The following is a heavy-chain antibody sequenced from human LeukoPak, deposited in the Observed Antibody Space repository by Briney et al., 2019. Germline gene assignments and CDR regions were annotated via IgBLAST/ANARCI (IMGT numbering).Heavy chain of an antibody. Sequence: GGSLRLSCAASGFTFSSYGMHWVRQAPGKGLEWVAFIRYDGSNKYYADSVKGRFTISRDNSKNTLYLQMNSLRAEDMALYYCAKDILHDGLHAFDIWGQGTMVTVSS. CDR3: AKDILHDGLHAFDI. J-gene: IGHJ3*02. CDR1: GFTFSSYG. D-gene: IGHD3-3*01. CDR2: IRYDGSNK. V-gene: IGHV3-30*02.